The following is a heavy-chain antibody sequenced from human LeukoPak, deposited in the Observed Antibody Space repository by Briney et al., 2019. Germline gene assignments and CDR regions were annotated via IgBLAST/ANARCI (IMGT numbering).Heavy chain of an antibody. J-gene: IGHJ4*02. CDR2: VSGSGGST. D-gene: IGHD1-26*01. Sequence: PGGSRRLSGAASGFTFGSCAMNWVRKAPGKGREWVSAVSGSGGSTYYADSVKGRFTISRDNSKNTLYLQMNSLRAEDTAVYYCAKWSIPSRRDYWGQGTLVTVSS. CDR3: AKWSIPSRRDY. V-gene: IGHV3-23*01. CDR1: GFTFGSCA.